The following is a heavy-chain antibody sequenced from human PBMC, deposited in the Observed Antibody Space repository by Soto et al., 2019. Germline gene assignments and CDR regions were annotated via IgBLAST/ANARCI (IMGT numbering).Heavy chain of an antibody. CDR2: INPNSGGT. CDR1: GYTFTGYY. V-gene: IGHV1-2*04. Sequence: ASVKVSCKASGYTFTGYYMHWVRQAPGQGLEWMGWINPNSGGTNYAQKFQGWVAMTRDTSISTAYMELSRLRSDDTAVYYCARDFSPDYGDDQPYFDYWGQGTLVTVSS. D-gene: IGHD4-17*01. CDR3: ARDFSPDYGDDQPYFDY. J-gene: IGHJ4*02.